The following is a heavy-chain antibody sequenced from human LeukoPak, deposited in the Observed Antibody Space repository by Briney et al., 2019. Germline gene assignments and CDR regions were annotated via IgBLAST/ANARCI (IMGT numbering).Heavy chain of an antibody. CDR2: IYYSGST. V-gene: IGHV4-39*07. Sequence: SETLSLTCTVSGGSISSSSYYWGWIRQPPGEGLEWIGSIYYSGSTYYNPSLKSRVTISVDTSKNQFSLKLSSVTAADTAVYYCARGGWYGSVDYWGQGTLVTVSS. CDR3: ARGGWYGSVDY. CDR1: GGSISSSSYY. J-gene: IGHJ4*02. D-gene: IGHD6-19*01.